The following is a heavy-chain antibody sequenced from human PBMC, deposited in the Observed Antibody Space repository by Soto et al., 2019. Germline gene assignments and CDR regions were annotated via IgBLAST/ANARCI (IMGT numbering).Heavy chain of an antibody. Sequence: PSETLSLTCTVSGGSIGSYYWSWIGQPPGKGLEWIGYIYYSGSTNYNPSLKSRVTISVDTSKNQFSLKLSSVTAADTAVYYCARRYGDCFDYWGQGTLVTVSS. CDR3: ARRYGDCFDY. D-gene: IGHD4-17*01. V-gene: IGHV4-59*08. J-gene: IGHJ4*02. CDR2: IYYSGST. CDR1: GGSIGSYY.